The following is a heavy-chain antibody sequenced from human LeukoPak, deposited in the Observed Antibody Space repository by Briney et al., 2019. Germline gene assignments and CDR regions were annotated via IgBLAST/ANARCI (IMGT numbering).Heavy chain of an antibody. J-gene: IGHJ3*02. CDR3: AIPYYYDTSGYYQGVDAFDM. CDR1: GYSFTSYW. Sequence: GESLKISCKGYGYSFTSYWIGWVRQMPGRGLEWMGIIYPADSNIRYSPSFQGQVTMSADKSVNTAYLQWSSLKASDTAVYYCAIPYYYDTSGYYQGVDAFDMWGQGTMVTVSS. D-gene: IGHD3-22*01. V-gene: IGHV5-51*01. CDR2: IYPADSNI.